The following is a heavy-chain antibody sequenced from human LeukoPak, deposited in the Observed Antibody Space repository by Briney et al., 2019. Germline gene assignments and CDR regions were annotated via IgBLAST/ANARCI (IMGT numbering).Heavy chain of an antibody. CDR2: IYSGGST. D-gene: IGHD2-21*01. J-gene: IGHJ6*02. CDR1: GFTVSSNY. Sequence: GGSLRLSCAASGFTVSSNYMSWVRQAPGKGLEGVSVIYSGGSTYYADSVKGRFTISRDNSKNTLYLQMDSLRAEDTAVYYCARVFRDGESRYYYYGMDVWGQGTTVTVSS. V-gene: IGHV3-66*01. CDR3: ARVFRDGESRYYYYGMDV.